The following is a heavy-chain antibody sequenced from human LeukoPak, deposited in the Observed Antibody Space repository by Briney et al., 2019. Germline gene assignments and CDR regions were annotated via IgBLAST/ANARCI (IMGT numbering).Heavy chain of an antibody. D-gene: IGHD3-22*01. CDR3: ARVGITDDSSGYYLDY. CDR1: GGSFSGYY. Sequence: PSETLSLTCAVYGGSFSGYYWSWIRQPPGKGLEWIGEINHSGSTNYNPSLKSRVTISVDTSKNQLSLKLSSVTAADTAVYYCARVGITDDSSGYYLDYWGQGTLVTVSS. CDR2: INHSGST. V-gene: IGHV4-34*01. J-gene: IGHJ4*02.